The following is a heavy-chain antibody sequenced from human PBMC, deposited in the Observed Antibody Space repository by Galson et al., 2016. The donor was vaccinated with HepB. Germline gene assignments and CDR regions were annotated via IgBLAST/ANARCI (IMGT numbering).Heavy chain of an antibody. V-gene: IGHV3-74*01. CDR3: ASTGGRSFDL. Sequence: SLRLSCAASGFTFRIYWMHWVRQVPGKGLVWVSRIDQDARSTSYADSVKGRFTISRDNAKHILYLQMNSLRPEDTGVYFCASTGGRSFDLWGRGTLVTVSS. CDR1: GFTFRIYW. CDR2: IDQDARST. J-gene: IGHJ2*01.